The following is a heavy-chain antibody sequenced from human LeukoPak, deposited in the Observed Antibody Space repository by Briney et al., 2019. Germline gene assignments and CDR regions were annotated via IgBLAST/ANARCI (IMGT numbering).Heavy chain of an antibody. CDR1: GFIFRDHA. CDR2: IRTRTHSETT. V-gene: IGHV3-49*03. CDR3: SRNSGTLTGWPFDI. D-gene: IGHD5-12*01. J-gene: IGHJ3*02. Sequence: GGSLRLSCTASGFIFRDHAMSWFRQAPGKGLEWVGFIRTRTHSETTEHAASVKGRFTISRDDSNDIAYLQMNSLKTEDTAVYYCSRNSGTLTGWPFDIWGQGTMVTVSS.